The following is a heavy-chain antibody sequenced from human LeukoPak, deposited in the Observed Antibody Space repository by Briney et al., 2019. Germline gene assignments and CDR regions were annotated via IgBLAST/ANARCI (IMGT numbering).Heavy chain of an antibody. CDR3: ARDGGGNIVTGYYPRFDP. CDR1: GGSLSSYY. V-gene: IGHV4-59*01. D-gene: IGHD3-9*01. CDR2: IYYSGST. Sequence: SETLSLTCTVSGGSLSSYYWSWIRQPPGKGLEWIGYIYYSGSTNYNPSLKSRVTISVDTSKNQFSLKLSSVTAADTAVYYCARDGGGNIVTGYYPRFDPWGQGTLVTVSS. J-gene: IGHJ5*02.